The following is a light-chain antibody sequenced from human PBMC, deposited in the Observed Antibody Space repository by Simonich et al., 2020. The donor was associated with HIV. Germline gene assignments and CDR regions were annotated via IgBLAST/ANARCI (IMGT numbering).Light chain of an antibody. CDR1: QSVLYSSNNTNY. CDR2: WAS. J-gene: IGKJ4*01. Sequence: DIVMTQSPDSLAVSLGERATINCKSSQSVLYSSNNTNYLVWYQQKPGQPPKLLIYWASTRESGVPDRFSGSGSGTDFTLTISSLQAEDVAVYYCQQYYSAPPITFGGGTKVEIK. CDR3: QQYYSAPPIT. V-gene: IGKV4-1*01.